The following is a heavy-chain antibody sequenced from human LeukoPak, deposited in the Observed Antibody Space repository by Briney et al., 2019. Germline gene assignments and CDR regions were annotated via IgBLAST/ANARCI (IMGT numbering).Heavy chain of an antibody. V-gene: IGHV3-43*02. D-gene: IGHD5-12*01. CDR2: ISGDGGST. CDR3: AKDLRGYSGYWTASYYYYGMDV. CDR1: GFTFDDYA. Sequence: GGSLRLSCAASGFTFDDYAMHWVRQAPGKGLEWVSLISGDGGSTYYADSVEGRFTISRDNSKNSLYLQMNSLRTEDTALYYCAKDLRGYSGYWTASYYYYGMDVWGQGTTVTVSS. J-gene: IGHJ6*02.